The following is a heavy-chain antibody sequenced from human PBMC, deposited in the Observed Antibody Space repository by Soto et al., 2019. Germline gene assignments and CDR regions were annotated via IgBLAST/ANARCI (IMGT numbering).Heavy chain of an antibody. Sequence: PSETLSLTCFVSGGSVTSYHWSWIRQFPGKGLEWIAYTSYAGNTNYNPSLQSRVTISLDTSKNQLFLKLTSMTAEDTAFYYCVKDESINWYSGHFRHWGQGTLVTVSS. CDR2: TSYAGNT. CDR3: VKDESINWYSGHFRH. J-gene: IGHJ1*01. D-gene: IGHD6-13*01. CDR1: GGSVTSYH. V-gene: IGHV4-59*02.